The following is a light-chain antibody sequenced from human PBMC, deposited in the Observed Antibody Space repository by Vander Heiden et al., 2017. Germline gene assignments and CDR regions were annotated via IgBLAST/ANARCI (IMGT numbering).Light chain of an antibody. Sequence: SYDLTQPPSVSVSPGQTASITCSGDKLEDKYASWYLQKPGQSPVMVIYQDRKRPSGIPERFSGSNSGNTATLTISGTQAMDEADYYCQAWDSSTVVFGGGTKLTVL. CDR2: QDR. V-gene: IGLV3-1*01. CDR1: KLEDKY. J-gene: IGLJ2*01. CDR3: QAWDSSTVV.